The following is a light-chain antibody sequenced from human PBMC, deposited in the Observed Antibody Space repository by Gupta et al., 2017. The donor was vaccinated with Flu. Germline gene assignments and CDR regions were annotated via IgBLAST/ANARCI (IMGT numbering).Light chain of an antibody. Sequence: DIVMSQSPDSLAVSLCEEATINRKPSQTILLSSNATNYLAWYQHKAGQSPKLLIYWASTRDSGVPDRFSGGGSGTEFTLTINRLQAEDVAVYYCQQYYSLPLTFGGGTKVEIK. V-gene: IGKV4-1*01. CDR1: QTILLSSNATNY. J-gene: IGKJ4*01. CDR3: QQYYSLPLT. CDR2: WAS.